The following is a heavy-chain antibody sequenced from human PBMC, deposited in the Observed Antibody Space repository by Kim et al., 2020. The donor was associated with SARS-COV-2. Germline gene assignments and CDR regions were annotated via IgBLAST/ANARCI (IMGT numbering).Heavy chain of an antibody. Sequence: SETLSLTCIVSGGSIRSSSYYWGWIRQPPGEGLEWIGKIYYSGSTSYNPSLKSRVTISVDTSKNQFSLKLTSVTAADTAVYYCASTPPPVVVDRNYYGMDVWGPGTTVTVSS. CDR2: IYYSGST. CDR1: GGSIRSSSYY. V-gene: IGHV4-39*01. CDR3: ASTPPPVVVDRNYYGMDV. J-gene: IGHJ6*02. D-gene: IGHD2-15*01.